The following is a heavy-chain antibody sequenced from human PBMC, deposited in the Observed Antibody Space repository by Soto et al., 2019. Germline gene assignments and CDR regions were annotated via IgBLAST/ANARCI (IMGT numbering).Heavy chain of an antibody. J-gene: IGHJ4*02. CDR1: GGSISSYY. D-gene: IGHD1-26*01. V-gene: IGHV4-59*01. CDR2: IYYSGST. CDR3: ARWYGGSFDF. Sequence: QVQLQESGPGLVKPSETLSLSCTVSGGSISSYYWCWIRQPPGKGLEWIGYIYYSGSTNYNPSLKSRVTISVDTSKNQFSLKLSSVPAADTAVYYCARWYGGSFDFWGQGTLVTVSS.